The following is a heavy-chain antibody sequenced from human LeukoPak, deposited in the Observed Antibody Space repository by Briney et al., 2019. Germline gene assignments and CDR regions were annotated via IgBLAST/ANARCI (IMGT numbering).Heavy chain of an antibody. V-gene: IGHV4-34*01. Sequence: SETLSLTCDVSGGSFSDHFWNWIRQPPGKGLEWLGEINLGGRTNFHPTLRSRLTISLDTSKSQFSLKLTSVSAADTAVYYCARGVTVRGVLRRTFGFNDYYYMDVWGKGTAVTVSS. CDR2: INLGGRT. CDR1: GGSFSDHF. D-gene: IGHD3-10*01. CDR3: ARGVTVRGVLRRTFGFNDYYYMDV. J-gene: IGHJ6*03.